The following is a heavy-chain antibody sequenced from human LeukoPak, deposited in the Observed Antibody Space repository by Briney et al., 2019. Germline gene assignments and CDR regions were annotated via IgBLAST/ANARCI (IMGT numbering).Heavy chain of an antibody. D-gene: IGHD1-26*01. V-gene: IGHV3-53*01. CDR2: TYSGGST. Sequence: GGSLRLSCAASGFVFSNYEMNWVRQAPGKGLEWVSVTYSGGSTYYADSVKGRFTISRDNSNNTLYLQMNSLRAEDTAVYYCARGGNYFDYWGQGTLVTVSS. J-gene: IGHJ4*02. CDR1: GFVFSNYE. CDR3: ARGGNYFDY.